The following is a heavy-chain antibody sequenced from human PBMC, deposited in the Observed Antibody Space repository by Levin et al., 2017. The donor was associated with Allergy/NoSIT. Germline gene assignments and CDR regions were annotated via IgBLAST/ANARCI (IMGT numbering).Heavy chain of an antibody. D-gene: IGHD5-18*01. CDR1: GFTFSNAW. CDR2: IKSKTDGGTT. V-gene: IGHV3-15*01. CDR3: TTDRYSYDPFDY. J-gene: IGHJ4*02. Sequence: GESLKISCAASGFTFSNAWMSWVRQAPGKGLEWVGRIKSKTDGGTTDYAAPVKGRFTISRDDSKNTLYLQMNSLKTEDTAVYYCTTDRYSYDPFDYWGQGTLVTVSS.